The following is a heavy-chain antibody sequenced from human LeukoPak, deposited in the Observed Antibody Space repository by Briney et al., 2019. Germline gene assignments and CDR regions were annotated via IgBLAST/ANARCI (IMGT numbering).Heavy chain of an antibody. V-gene: IGHV3-66*01. J-gene: IGHJ6*02. CDR1: GFTVSSNY. CDR2: IYSGGST. Sequence: QTGGSLRLSCAASGFTVSSNYMSWVRQAPGKGLEWVSVIYSGGSTYYADSVKGRFTISRDNSKNTLYLQMNSLRAEDTAVYYCARDHQPGYFFYRKDVWGQGTTVTVSS. CDR3: ARDHQPGYFFYRKDV.